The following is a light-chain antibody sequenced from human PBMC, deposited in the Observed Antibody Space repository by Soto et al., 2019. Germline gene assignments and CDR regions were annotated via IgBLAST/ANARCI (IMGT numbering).Light chain of an antibody. CDR2: DVS. Sequence: DIQMTQSPSTLSASVGDRVTITCRASQSISTWLAWYQQKPGQAPKVLIYDVSSLQSGVPSRFSGSRSGTEFTLPISSLQPDDFGTYYCQQYDTYSRTFGQGTKVEIK. J-gene: IGKJ1*01. V-gene: IGKV1-5*01. CDR3: QQYDTYSRT. CDR1: QSISTW.